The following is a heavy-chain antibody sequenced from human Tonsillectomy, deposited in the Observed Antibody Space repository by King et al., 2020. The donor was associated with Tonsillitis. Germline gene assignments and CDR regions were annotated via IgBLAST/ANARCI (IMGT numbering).Heavy chain of an antibody. CDR3: ARQAGTYYGMDV. D-gene: IGHD1-1*01. J-gene: IGHJ6*02. Sequence: VQLVESGGGVVQPGRSLRLSCAASGFTFSSYALHWVRQAPGKGLEWVAFISYDGSKKYFADSVKGRFTISSDNSKNTLYLQMNSLRAEDTAVYYCARQAGTYYGMDVWGQGTTVTVSS. CDR2: ISYDGSKK. V-gene: IGHV3-30*04. CDR1: GFTFSSYA.